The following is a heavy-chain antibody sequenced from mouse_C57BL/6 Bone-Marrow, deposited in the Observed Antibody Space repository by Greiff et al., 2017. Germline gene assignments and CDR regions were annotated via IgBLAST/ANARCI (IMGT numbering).Heavy chain of an antibody. CDR2: INYDGSST. CDR3: ARDSHYGSSYWYFDV. J-gene: IGHJ1*03. Sequence: EVKLMESEGGLVQPGSSMKLSCTASGFTFSDYYMAWVRQVPEKGLEWVANINYDGSSTYYLDSLKSRFIISRDNAKNILYLQMSSLKSEDTATYYCARDSHYGSSYWYFDVWGTGTTVTVSS. D-gene: IGHD1-1*01. V-gene: IGHV5-16*01. CDR1: GFTFSDYY.